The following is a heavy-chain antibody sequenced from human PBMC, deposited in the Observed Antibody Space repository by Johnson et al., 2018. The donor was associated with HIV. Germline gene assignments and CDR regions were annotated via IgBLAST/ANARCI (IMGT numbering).Heavy chain of an antibody. D-gene: IGHD1-26*01. V-gene: IGHV3-66*02. CDR1: GFTFSSYA. CDR2: IYSGGST. Sequence: VQLVESGGGVVQPGGSLRLSCAASGFTFSSYAMSWVRQAPGKGLEWVSVIYSGGSTYYADSVKGRFTISRDNSKNTLYLQMNSLRAEDTAVYYCARDKGEYYDAFDIWGQGTMVTVSS. CDR3: ARDKGEYYDAFDI. J-gene: IGHJ3*02.